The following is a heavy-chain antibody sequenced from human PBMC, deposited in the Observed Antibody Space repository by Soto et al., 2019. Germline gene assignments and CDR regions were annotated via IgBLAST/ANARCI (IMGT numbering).Heavy chain of an antibody. Sequence: EVQLVESGGGLVQPGGSLRLSCAASGFTSSSYWMHWVRQAPGKGLVWVSRINSDGSSTSYADSVKGRFTISRDNAKNTLYLQMNSLRAEDTAVYYCARAAAGLLYYYGMDVWGQGTTVTVSS. J-gene: IGHJ6*02. D-gene: IGHD6-13*01. CDR2: INSDGSST. V-gene: IGHV3-74*01. CDR3: ARAAAGLLYYYGMDV. CDR1: GFTSSSYW.